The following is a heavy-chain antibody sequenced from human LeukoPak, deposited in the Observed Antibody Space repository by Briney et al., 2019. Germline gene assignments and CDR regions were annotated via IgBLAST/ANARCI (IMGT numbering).Heavy chain of an antibody. CDR1: GGSVSNNNYY. CDR3: ARVLAAAAHFDY. Sequence: SETLSLTCTVSGGSVSNNNYYWGWIRQPPGKGLEWIGSLSYSGSTYYNPSLKSRVTISVATSKNQCSLKVSSVTAADTAVYYCARVLAAAAHFDYWGQGTLVTVSS. V-gene: IGHV4-39*01. J-gene: IGHJ4*02. D-gene: IGHD6-13*01. CDR2: LSYSGST.